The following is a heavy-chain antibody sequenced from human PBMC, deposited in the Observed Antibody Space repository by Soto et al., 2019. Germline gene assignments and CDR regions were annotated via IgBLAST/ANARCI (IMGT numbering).Heavy chain of an antibody. D-gene: IGHD4-17*01. J-gene: IGHJ3*01. CDR3: ARPYGGKIGDAPDL. Sequence: GSLRLACVVSGFTFSSYAMSWVRQVPGKGLEWVSSISDAAGSAYYVDSVKGRFTISRDNSKKTLYLQMNSLRAEDSAVYYCARPYGGKIGDAPDLWGPGTMVTVS. CDR2: ISDAAGSA. V-gene: IGHV3-23*01. CDR1: GFTFSSYA.